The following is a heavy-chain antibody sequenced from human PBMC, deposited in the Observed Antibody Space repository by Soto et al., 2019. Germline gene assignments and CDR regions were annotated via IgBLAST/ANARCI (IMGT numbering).Heavy chain of an antibody. J-gene: IGHJ4*02. CDR3: AKAPNYDILTGYKY. CDR2: ISGSGGST. V-gene: IGHV3-23*01. Sequence: GSLRLSCAASGFTFSSYAMSWVRQAPGKGLEWVSAISGSGGSTYYADYVKGRFTISRDNSKNTLYLQMNSLRAEDTAVYYCAKAPNYDILTGYKYWGQGTLVTVSS. CDR1: GFTFSSYA. D-gene: IGHD3-9*01.